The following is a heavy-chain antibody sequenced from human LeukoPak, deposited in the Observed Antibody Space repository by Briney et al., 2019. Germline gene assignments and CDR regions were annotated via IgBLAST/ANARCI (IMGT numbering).Heavy chain of an antibody. CDR3: AKDKMAAAGNPGAFDI. Sequence: GGSLRLSCAASGFSFSSYSIYWIRQAPGKGLELVAHISHSSSNIDYADSVKGRFTVSRDNAKNSLYLQMNGLRVEDTAVYYCAKDKMAAAGNPGAFDIWGQGTMVTVSS. J-gene: IGHJ3*02. V-gene: IGHV3-48*01. CDR2: ISHSSSNI. D-gene: IGHD6-13*01. CDR1: GFSFSSYS.